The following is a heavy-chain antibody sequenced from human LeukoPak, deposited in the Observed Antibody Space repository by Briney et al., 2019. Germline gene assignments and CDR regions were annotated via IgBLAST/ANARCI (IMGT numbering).Heavy chain of an antibody. CDR3: ARIRSYYFDY. Sequence: PSETLSLTCTVSGGSISSHYWSWIRQPPGKGLEWIGYIYYSGSTNYNPSLKSRVTISVDTSKNQFSLKLSSVTVADTAVYYCARIRSYYFDYWGQGTLVTVSS. D-gene: IGHD1-26*01. J-gene: IGHJ4*02. CDR1: GGSISSHY. V-gene: IGHV4-59*11. CDR2: IYYSGST.